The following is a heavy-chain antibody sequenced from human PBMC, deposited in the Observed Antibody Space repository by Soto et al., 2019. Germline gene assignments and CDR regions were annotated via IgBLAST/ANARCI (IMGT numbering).Heavy chain of an antibody. CDR2: IYHSGST. D-gene: IGHD2-15*01. V-gene: IGHV4-30-2*01. Sequence: QLQLQESGSGLVKPSQTLSLTCAVSGGSISSGGYSWSWIRQPPGKGLEWIGYIYHSGSTYYNPSLXSXGXIXXDRSKNQFSLKLSSVTAADTAVYYCARGQVVAAQHWGQGTLVTVSS. J-gene: IGHJ4*02. CDR3: ARGQVVAAQH. CDR1: GGSISSGGYS.